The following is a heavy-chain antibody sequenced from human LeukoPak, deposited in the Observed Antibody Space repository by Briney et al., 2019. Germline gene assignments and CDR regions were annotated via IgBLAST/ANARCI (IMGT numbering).Heavy chain of an antibody. CDR1: GGSFSGYY. CDR2: INHSGST. V-gene: IGHV4-34*01. CDR3: ARYESGYDYDWFDY. D-gene: IGHD5-12*01. Sequence: SETLSLTSAVYGGSFSGYYWSWIRQPPGKGLEWIGEINHSGSTNYNPSLKSRVTISVDTSKNQFSLKLSSVTAADTAVYYCARYESGYDYDWFDYWGQGTLVTVSS. J-gene: IGHJ4*02.